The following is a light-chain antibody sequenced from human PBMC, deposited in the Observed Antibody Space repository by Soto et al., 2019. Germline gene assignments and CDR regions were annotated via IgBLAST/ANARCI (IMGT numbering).Light chain of an antibody. V-gene: IGKV3-20*01. CDR1: QSVSSSY. Sequence: NVLTQSPGTLSLSPGARATLSCRASQSVSSSYLAWYQQKPGQAPRLLIYGASSRATGSPDRFSGSGSGTDFTLTISRLEPEDFAVYYCQQYGSSRWTFGQGPKGEIK. J-gene: IGKJ1*01. CDR2: GAS. CDR3: QQYGSSRWT.